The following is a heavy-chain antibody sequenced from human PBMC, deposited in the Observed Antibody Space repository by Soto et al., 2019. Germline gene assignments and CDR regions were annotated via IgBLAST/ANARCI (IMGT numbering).Heavy chain of an antibody. Sequence: GGSLRLSCAASGFTFSSYAMHWVRQAPGKGLEWVAVISYDGSNKYYADSVKGRFTISRDNSKNTLYLQMNSLRAEDTAVYYCARPDYVGEEVDAFDIWGQGTMVTVSS. CDR2: ISYDGSNK. V-gene: IGHV3-30-3*01. D-gene: IGHD3-10*02. CDR1: GFTFSSYA. J-gene: IGHJ3*02. CDR3: ARPDYVGEEVDAFDI.